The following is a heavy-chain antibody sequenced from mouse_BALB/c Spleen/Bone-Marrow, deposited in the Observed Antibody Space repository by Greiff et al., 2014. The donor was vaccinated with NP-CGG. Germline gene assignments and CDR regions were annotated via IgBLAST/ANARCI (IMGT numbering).Heavy chain of an antibody. D-gene: IGHD1-1*01. J-gene: IGHJ2*01. V-gene: IGHV1-39*01. CDR1: GYSFTDSN. Sequence: EVQLQQSGPELEKPGASVKISCKASGYSFTDSNMNWVKQSNGKNLEWIGNIDPYYGGTSYSQKFKGKATLTVDKSSSTAYMQLRSLTSEDSAVYYCAKKDYGSSSFDYWSQGTTLTVSS. CDR3: AKKDYGSSSFDY. CDR2: IDPYYGGT.